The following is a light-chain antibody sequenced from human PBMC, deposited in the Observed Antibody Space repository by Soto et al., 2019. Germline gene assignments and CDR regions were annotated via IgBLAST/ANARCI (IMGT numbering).Light chain of an antibody. J-gene: IGLJ2*01. CDR2: LNRDGSH. CDR3: QTWGTGIVI. V-gene: IGLV4-69*01. CDR1: SGHSNYA. Sequence: QLVLTQSPSASASLGASVKLTCTLSSGHSNYAIAWHQQQPEKGPRYLMKLNRDGSHSKGDGIPNRFSGSSSGAERYLTIPSLQSEAEADYYCQTWGTGIVIFGGGTKLILL.